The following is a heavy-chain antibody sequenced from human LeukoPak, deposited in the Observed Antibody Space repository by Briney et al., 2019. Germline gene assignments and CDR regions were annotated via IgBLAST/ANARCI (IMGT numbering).Heavy chain of an antibody. CDR2: ISYDGSNK. Sequence: GGSLRLSCAASGFTFSSYGMHWVRQAPGKGLEWVAVISYDGSNKYYADSVKGRFTISRDNSKNTLYLQMNSLRAEDTAVYYCAKDPYHYYGSGSYNGYYYYYMDVWGKGTTVTVSS. J-gene: IGHJ6*03. D-gene: IGHD3-10*01. V-gene: IGHV3-30*18. CDR3: AKDPYHYYGSGSYNGYYYYYMDV. CDR1: GFTFSSYG.